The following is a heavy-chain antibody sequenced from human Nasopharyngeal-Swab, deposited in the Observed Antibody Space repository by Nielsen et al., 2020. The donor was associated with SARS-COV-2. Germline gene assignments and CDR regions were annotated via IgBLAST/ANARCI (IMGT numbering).Heavy chain of an antibody. Sequence: ASVKVSCKASGYTFTSYDIHWVRQASGQGLEWVGWMNPNSGNTGYAQKFQGRVTMTRDTSITTAYMELSSLRSEDTAVYYCVRPRYCSAASCDRHSGVGLFDYWGQGTLVTVSS. CDR1: GYTFTSYD. CDR2: MNPNSGNT. CDR3: VRPRYCSAASCDRHSGVGLFDY. V-gene: IGHV1-8*01. D-gene: IGHD2-8*02. J-gene: IGHJ4*02.